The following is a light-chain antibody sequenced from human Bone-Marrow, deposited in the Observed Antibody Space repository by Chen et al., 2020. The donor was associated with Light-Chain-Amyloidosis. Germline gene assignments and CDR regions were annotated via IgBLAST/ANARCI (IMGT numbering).Light chain of an antibody. J-gene: IGLJ3*02. CDR1: NIGSTS. CDR2: DDS. CDR3: QVWDRSSDRPV. Sequence: SYVLTQPSSVSVAPGQTATIACGGNNIGSTSVHWYQQTPGQAPLLIVYDDSDRPSGIPGRLAGSNSGNTATLIISRVEAGDEADYYCQVWDRSSDRPVFGGGTKLTVL. V-gene: IGLV3-21*02.